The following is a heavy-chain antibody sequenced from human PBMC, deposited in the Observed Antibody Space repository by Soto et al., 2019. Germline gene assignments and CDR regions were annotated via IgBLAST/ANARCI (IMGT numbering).Heavy chain of an antibody. CDR2: ISAYNGNT. J-gene: IGHJ6*02. CDR1: GYTFTSYG. V-gene: IGHV1-18*04. Sequence: ASVKVSCKASGYTFTSYGISWVRQAPGQGLEWMGWISAYNGNTNYAQKLQGRVTMTTDTSTSTAYMELRSLRSDDTAVYYCARDPGPAAILHYYYGMDVWGQGTTVTVSS. D-gene: IGHD2-2*02. CDR3: ARDPGPAAILHYYYGMDV.